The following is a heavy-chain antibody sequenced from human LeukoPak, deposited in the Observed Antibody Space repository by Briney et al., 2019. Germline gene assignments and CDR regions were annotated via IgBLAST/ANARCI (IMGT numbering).Heavy chain of an antibody. Sequence: GRSLRLTCAASGFTFSSYGMHWVRQAPGKGLEWVAVISYDGSNKYYADSVKGRFTISRDNSKNTLYLQMNSLRAEDTAVNYCAKSVVRGDGYYYGIDVWGQGTTVTVSS. V-gene: IGHV3-30*18. CDR2: ISYDGSNK. D-gene: IGHD2-21*01. J-gene: IGHJ6*02. CDR1: GFTFSSYG. CDR3: AKSVVRGDGYYYGIDV.